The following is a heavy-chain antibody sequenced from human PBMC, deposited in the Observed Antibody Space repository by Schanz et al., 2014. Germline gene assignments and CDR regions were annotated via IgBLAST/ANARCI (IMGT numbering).Heavy chain of an antibody. Sequence: EVFLVESGGGLVQPGGSLRLSCAASGFAFSSFALSWVRQSPGKGLEWVSYISSSSSYIYYADSMKGRFTISRDNAKNSLYLQMNSLRAEDTAVYYCARDYAGFDCWGQGTLVTVSS. CDR2: ISSSSSYI. CDR3: ARDYAGFDC. CDR1: GFAFSSFA. D-gene: IGHD3-16*01. J-gene: IGHJ4*02. V-gene: IGHV3-21*01.